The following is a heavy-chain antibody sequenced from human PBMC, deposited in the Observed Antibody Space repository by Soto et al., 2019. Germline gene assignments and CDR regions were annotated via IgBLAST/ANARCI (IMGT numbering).Heavy chain of an antibody. D-gene: IGHD2-15*01. J-gene: IGHJ5*01. V-gene: IGHV4-59*01. CDR3: VRTPTSPSRFDS. Sequence: FATMSLTCSFSGAYSSEYYVTWIRQPAGKGLEWIGYIYSSGLTNYSPSLKSRVAISIDTSKNQFSLILSSVTAADTAVYYCVRTPTSPSRFDSWGQGTLVTVSS. CDR1: GAYSSEYY. CDR2: IYSSGLT.